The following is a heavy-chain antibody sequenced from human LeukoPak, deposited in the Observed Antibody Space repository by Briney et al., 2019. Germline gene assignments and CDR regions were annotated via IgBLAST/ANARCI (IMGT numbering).Heavy chain of an antibody. V-gene: IGHV4-39*07. CDR3: ARSFGFGPKRILNWFDP. D-gene: IGHD3-10*01. J-gene: IGHJ5*02. Sequence: SETLSLTCTVSGGSISSSSYYWGWIRQPPGKGLEWIGSIYYSGSTYYNPSLKSRVTISVDTSKNQFSLKLSSVTAADTAVYYCARSFGFGPKRILNWFDPWGQGTLVTVSS. CDR2: IYYSGST. CDR1: GGSISSSSYY.